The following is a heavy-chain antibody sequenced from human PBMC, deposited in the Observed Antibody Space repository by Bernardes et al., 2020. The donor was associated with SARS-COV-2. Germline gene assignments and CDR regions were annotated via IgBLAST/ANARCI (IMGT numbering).Heavy chain of an antibody. Sequence: TLSLTCAVYGGSFRGYYWSWIRQPPGKGLEWIGEINHSGSTNYNPSLKSRVTISVDTSKNQFSLKLSSVTAADTAVYYCARGRIVVVTATPWYFDLWGRGTLVTVSS. CDR3: ARGRIVVVTATPWYFDL. D-gene: IGHD2-21*02. J-gene: IGHJ2*01. CDR2: INHSGST. CDR1: GGSFRGYY. V-gene: IGHV4-34*01.